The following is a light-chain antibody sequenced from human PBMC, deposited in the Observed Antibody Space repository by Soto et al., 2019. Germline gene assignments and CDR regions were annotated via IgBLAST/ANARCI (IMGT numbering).Light chain of an antibody. V-gene: IGKV3-15*01. CDR1: QSVSSK. J-gene: IGKJ1*01. Sequence: EIVMTQSPATLSVSPGERATLSCRASQSVSSKLAWYQQKPGQGPRLLIYGASTRATGIPARFSGSGSGTEFTLTISSLQSEDCAVYYCQHYSTWFWTFGQGTKVEIK. CDR3: QHYSTWFWT. CDR2: GAS.